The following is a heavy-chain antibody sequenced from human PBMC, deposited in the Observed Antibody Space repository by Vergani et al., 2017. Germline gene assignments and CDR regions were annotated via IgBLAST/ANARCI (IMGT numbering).Heavy chain of an antibody. CDR2: ISWNSGSI. CDR1: GFTFDDYA. Sequence: EVQLVESGGGLVQPGRSLRLSCAASGFTFDDYAMHWVRQAPGQGLEWVSGISWNSGSIGYADSVKGRFTISSDKAKNSLYLQMNSLRAEDTALYYCAKGSGIAAAGFLDYWGQGTLVTVSS. J-gene: IGHJ4*02. CDR3: AKGSGIAAAGFLDY. D-gene: IGHD6-13*01. V-gene: IGHV3-9*01.